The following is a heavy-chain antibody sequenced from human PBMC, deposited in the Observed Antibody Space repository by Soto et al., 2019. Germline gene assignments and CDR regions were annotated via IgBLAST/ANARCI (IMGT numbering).Heavy chain of an antibody. CDR1: GFTFTSSA. CDR2: IVVGSGNT. J-gene: IGHJ4*02. CDR3: AAGTSIGLLDY. V-gene: IGHV1-58*01. Sequence: SVKVSCTASGFTFTSSAGQWVRQARGQRLEWIGWIVVGSGNTNYAQKFQERVTITRDMSTSTAYMELSSLRSEDTAVYYCAAGTSIGLLDYWGQGTLVTVSS.